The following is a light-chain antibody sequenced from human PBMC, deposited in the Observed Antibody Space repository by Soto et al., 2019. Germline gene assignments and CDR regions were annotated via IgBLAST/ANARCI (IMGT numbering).Light chain of an antibody. CDR2: YAS. V-gene: IGKV3-15*01. Sequence: EVVMTQSPATLSVSPGERVTLSCRASESVPRNLAWYQQKPGQGPSLLIYYASTRATGVPDRFTGSGSGTEFTLTISSLQSEDFGVYHCQHYSNWPPTFGPGTKVEI. J-gene: IGKJ3*01. CDR1: ESVPRN. CDR3: QHYSNWPPT.